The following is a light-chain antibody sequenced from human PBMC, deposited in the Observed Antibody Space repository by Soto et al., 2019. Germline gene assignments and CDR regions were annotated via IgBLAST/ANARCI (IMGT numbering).Light chain of an antibody. CDR3: QQYGTSPPDT. V-gene: IGKV3-20*01. J-gene: IGKJ5*01. Sequence: EIVLTQSPGTLSLSPGERATLSCRAVQSLTNNYLAWYQQKPGQAPRLLFHGASSRAAGIPDRFSGSGSGTDFTLTISRLEPEDVAVYYCQQYGTSPPDTFGQGTRLEI. CDR1: QSLTNNY. CDR2: GAS.